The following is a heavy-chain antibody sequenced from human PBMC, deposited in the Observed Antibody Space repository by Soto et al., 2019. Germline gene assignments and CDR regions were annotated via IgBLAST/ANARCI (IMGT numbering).Heavy chain of an antibody. Sequence: EVQLVESGGGLVNPGGSLRLSCAASGFTFSNAWMSWVRQAPGKGLEWVGRIKSKTDGGPTDYAAPVKGRFTISRDDSKNTLYLQMTSLKTEATAVYYCTTSGLPSSSWYGDAFDIWGQGTMVTVSS. V-gene: IGHV3-15*01. J-gene: IGHJ3*02. CDR1: GFTFSNAW. D-gene: IGHD6-13*01. CDR2: IKSKTDGGPT. CDR3: TTSGLPSSSWYGDAFDI.